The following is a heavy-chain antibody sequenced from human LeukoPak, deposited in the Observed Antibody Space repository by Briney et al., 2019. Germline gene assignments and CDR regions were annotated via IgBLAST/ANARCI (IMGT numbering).Heavy chain of an antibody. CDR2: ISSSSSYT. V-gene: IGHV3-11*05. Sequence: PGGSLRLSCAASGFTYSDYYMSWIRQAPGKGLEWVSYISSSSSYTNYADSVKGRFTISRDNAKNSLYLQMNSLRAEDTAVYYCAREGGGKEYSYFHGTFVCGQGTTVTVSS. D-gene: IGHD4-23*01. J-gene: IGHJ6*01. CDR3: AREGGGKEYSYFHGTFV. CDR1: GFTYSDYY.